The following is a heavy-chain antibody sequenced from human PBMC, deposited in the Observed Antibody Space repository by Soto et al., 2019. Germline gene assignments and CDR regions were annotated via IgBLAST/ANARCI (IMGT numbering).Heavy chain of an antibody. CDR2: IKQDGSEK. Sequence: EAQLVESGGGLVQPGGSLRLSCAASGFTFSSYWMSWVRQAPGKGLEWGANIKQDGSEKYYVDSVKGRFTISRDNAKNSLYLQMNSLRAEDTAVYYCARSIAARLNWFDPWGQGTLVTVSS. D-gene: IGHD6-6*01. CDR1: GFTFSSYW. J-gene: IGHJ5*02. CDR3: ARSIAARLNWFDP. V-gene: IGHV3-7*01.